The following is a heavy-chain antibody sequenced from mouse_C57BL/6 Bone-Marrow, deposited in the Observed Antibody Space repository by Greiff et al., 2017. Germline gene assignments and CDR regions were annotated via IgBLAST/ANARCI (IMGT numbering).Heavy chain of an antibody. Sequence: EVQLVESGGGLVQPGGSLSLSCAASGFTFTDYYMSWVRQPPGKALEWLGFIRNKANGYTTEYSASVKGRFTISRDNSQSILYLQMNALRAEDSATYYCARIRDWYFDVWGTGTTVTVSS. CDR3: ARIRDWYFDV. CDR2: IRNKANGYTT. CDR1: GFTFTDYY. V-gene: IGHV7-3*01. J-gene: IGHJ1*03.